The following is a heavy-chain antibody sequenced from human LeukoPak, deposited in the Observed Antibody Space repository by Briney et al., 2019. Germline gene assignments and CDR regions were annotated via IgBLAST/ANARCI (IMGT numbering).Heavy chain of an antibody. CDR1: GFTFSSYG. V-gene: IGHV3-30*18. D-gene: IGHD2-8*02. Sequence: GGSLRLSCAASGFTFSSYGMHWVRQAPGKGLEWVAVISFDGNNKYYADSVKGRFTISRDNSKNRLYLQMNSLRAEDTAVHYCAKDHYDTGGTYSFDPWGQGTLVTVSS. J-gene: IGHJ5*02. CDR3: AKDHYDTGGTYSFDP. CDR2: ISFDGNNK.